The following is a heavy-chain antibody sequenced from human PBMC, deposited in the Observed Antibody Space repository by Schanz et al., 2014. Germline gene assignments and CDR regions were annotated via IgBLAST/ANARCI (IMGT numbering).Heavy chain of an antibody. V-gene: IGHV3-23*04. Sequence: EVQLVESGGGLVQPGGSLRLSCAASGFTFSNYWIHWVRQAPGKGLEWVSAISGRGGRTYYADSVKGRFTISRDNSKNTLYLQMNSLRGDDTAIYYCVKGGTNTLDSWGQGTLVTVSS. CDR1: GFTFSNYW. CDR2: ISGRGGRT. CDR3: VKGGTNTLDS. J-gene: IGHJ4*02.